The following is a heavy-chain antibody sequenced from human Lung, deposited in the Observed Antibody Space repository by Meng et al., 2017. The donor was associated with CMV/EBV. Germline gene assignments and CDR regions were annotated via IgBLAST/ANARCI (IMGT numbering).Heavy chain of an antibody. CDR2: ISSSSSYI. CDR1: GFSFSTYT. Sequence: GESLKISCAPSGFSFSTYTLHWVRQAPGKGLEWVASISSSSSYIYYADSVKGRFTISRDNAKNSLYLQMNSLRAEDTAVYYCARDTLTMVRGVWVYWGQGTLVXVSS. J-gene: IGHJ4*02. V-gene: IGHV3-21*01. D-gene: IGHD3-10*01. CDR3: ARDTLTMVRGVWVY.